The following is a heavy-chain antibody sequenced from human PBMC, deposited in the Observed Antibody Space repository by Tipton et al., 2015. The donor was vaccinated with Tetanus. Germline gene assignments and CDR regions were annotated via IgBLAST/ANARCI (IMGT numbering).Heavy chain of an antibody. CDR1: GFTFSSYS. D-gene: IGHD1-26*01. J-gene: IGHJ3*02. CDR2: ISSSSSYI. V-gene: IGHV3-21*04. CDR3: AKDMGATDPDAFDI. Sequence: SLRLSCAASGFTFSSYSMNWVRQAPGKGLEWVSSISSSSSYIYYADSVKGRFTISRDNAKNSLYLQMNSLRAEDTALYYCAKDMGATDPDAFDIWGQGTMVTVSS.